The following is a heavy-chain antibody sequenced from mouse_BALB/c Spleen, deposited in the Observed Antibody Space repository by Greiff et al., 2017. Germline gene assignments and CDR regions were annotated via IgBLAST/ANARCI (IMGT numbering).Heavy chain of an antibody. CDR3: ARGEAGFPFAY. J-gene: IGHJ3*01. D-gene: IGHD3-1*01. CDR2: IYPGDGDT. V-gene: IGHV1-80*01. Sequence: VQLVESGAELVRPGSSVKISCKASGYAFSSYWMNWVKQRPGQGLEWIGQIYPGDGDTNYNGKFKGKATLTADKSSSTAYMQLSSLTSEDSAVYFCARGEAGFPFAYWGQGTLVTVSA. CDR1: GYAFSSYW.